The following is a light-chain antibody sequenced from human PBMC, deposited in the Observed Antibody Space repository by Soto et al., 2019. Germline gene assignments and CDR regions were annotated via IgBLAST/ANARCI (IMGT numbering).Light chain of an antibody. CDR3: QPRGHWLT. Sequence: EIVLTQSPATLSLSPGERATLSCRASQSVGSYLAWYQQKPGQAPRLLIYDASNRGTGISARFTGSGSGTDFTLTISSLDPEDFAIYYCQPRGHWLTFGGGTKVEIK. J-gene: IGKJ4*01. CDR1: QSVGSY. CDR2: DAS. V-gene: IGKV3-11*01.